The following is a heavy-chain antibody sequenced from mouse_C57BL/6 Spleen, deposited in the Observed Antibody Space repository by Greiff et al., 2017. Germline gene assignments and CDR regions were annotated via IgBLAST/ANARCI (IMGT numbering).Heavy chain of an antibody. CDR1: GFSLTSYG. CDR3: ASHYYGSSSLDY. D-gene: IGHD1-1*01. CDR2: IWSGGST. Sequence: VHLVESGPGLVQPSQSLSITCTVSGFSLTSYGVHWVRQSPGKGLEWLGVIWSGGSTDYNAAFISRLSISKDNSKSQVFFKMNSLQADDTAIYYCASHYYGSSSLDYWGQGTTLTVSS. V-gene: IGHV2-2*01. J-gene: IGHJ2*01.